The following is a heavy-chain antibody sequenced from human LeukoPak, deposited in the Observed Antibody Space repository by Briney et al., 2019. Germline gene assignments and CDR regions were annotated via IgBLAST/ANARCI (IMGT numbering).Heavy chain of an antibody. CDR2: IYYSGST. Sequence: SETLSLTCTVSGGSISSYYWSWIRQPPGKGLEWIGYIYYSGSTNYNPSLKSRVTISVDTSKNKFSLKLSSVTAADTAVYYCARQQLSQLYYFDYWGQGTLVTVSS. J-gene: IGHJ4*02. CDR3: ARQQLSQLYYFDY. CDR1: GGSISSYY. V-gene: IGHV4-59*01. D-gene: IGHD6-13*01.